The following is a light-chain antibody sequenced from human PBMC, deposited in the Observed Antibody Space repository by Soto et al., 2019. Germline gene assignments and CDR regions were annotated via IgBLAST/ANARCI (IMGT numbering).Light chain of an antibody. V-gene: IGKV1-9*01. CDR2: GAS. CDR1: QGISDS. J-gene: IGKJ4*01. CDR3: QHFNAYPLT. Sequence: SQWTQSPSVLSASVGARVTISCRASQGISDSLAWYQQKPGIDPKLLIYGASTLHSGVPSRFSGSASGTELTLTISSLQPEDVATYCCQHFNAYPLTFGGGTKMEIK.